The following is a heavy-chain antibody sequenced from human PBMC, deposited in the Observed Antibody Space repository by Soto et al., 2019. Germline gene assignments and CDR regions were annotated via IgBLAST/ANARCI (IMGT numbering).Heavy chain of an antibody. CDR3: ARHHCSGGSCYVGVDY. V-gene: IGHV3-33*01. D-gene: IGHD2-15*01. Sequence: QVQLVESGGGVVQPGRSLRLSCAASGFTFSSYGMHWVRQAPGKGLEWVAVIWYDGSNKYYADSVKGRFTISRDNSKNTLYLQMKSLRAEDTAVYYCARHHCSGGSCYVGVDYWGQGTLVTVSS. CDR2: IWYDGSNK. J-gene: IGHJ4*02. CDR1: GFTFSSYG.